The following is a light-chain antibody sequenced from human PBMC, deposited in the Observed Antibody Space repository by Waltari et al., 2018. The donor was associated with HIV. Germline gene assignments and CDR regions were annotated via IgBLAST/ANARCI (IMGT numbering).Light chain of an antibody. CDR2: RST. V-gene: IGLV1-47*01. J-gene: IGLJ3*02. CDR3: ATWDDSLSGPV. CDR1: SSNIGSNS. Sequence: QSVLPQPPSASGTPGQRVTIPCSGSSSNIGSNSVYWYQQLPGTAPKVLIYRSTQRPSGVPDRCSGSKSGTSASLAISALRSEDEADYYCATWDDSLSGPVFGGGTKLTVL.